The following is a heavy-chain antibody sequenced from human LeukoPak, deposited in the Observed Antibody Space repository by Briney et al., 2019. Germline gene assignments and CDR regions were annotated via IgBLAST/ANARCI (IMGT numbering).Heavy chain of an antibody. D-gene: IGHD3-9*01. CDR2: IYPGDSDT. CDR1: GYSFTSYW. J-gene: IGHJ6*02. Sequence: GESLKISFKGSGYSFTSYWIGWVRPMPGKGLGWMGIIYPGDSDTRYSPSFQGQVTISADKSISTAYLQWSSLKASDTAMYYCARLQSYYDILTGFQGDVWGQGTTVTVSS. CDR3: ARLQSYYDILTGFQGDV. V-gene: IGHV5-51*01.